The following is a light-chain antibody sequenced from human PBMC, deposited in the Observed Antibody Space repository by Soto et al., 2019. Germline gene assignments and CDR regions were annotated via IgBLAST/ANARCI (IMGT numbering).Light chain of an antibody. CDR3: HQYGSSPWT. Sequence: EIVLTQSPGTLSLSPGERATLSCRASQSVSSSYLAWYQQKPGQAPRPLIYGASSRAIGIPDRFSGSGSGTDITLTISRLEPEDFAVYYCHQYGSSPWTFGQGTKVEIK. CDR1: QSVSSSY. J-gene: IGKJ1*01. CDR2: GAS. V-gene: IGKV3-20*01.